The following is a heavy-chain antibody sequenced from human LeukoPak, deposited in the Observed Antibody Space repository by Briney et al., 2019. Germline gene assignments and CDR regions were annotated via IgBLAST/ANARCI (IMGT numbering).Heavy chain of an antibody. V-gene: IGHV6-1*01. D-gene: IGHD3-10*01. CDR3: ASSFITMVRGVIIFNWFDP. CDR1: GDSVFSNSAA. J-gene: IGHJ5*02. Sequence: SQTLSLTCAISGDSVFSNSAAWNWIRQSPSRGLEWLGRTYYRSKWYNDYAVSVKSRITINPDTSKNQFSLQLNSVTPEDTAVYYCASSFITMVRGVIIFNWFDPWGQGTLVTVSS. CDR2: TYYRSKWYN.